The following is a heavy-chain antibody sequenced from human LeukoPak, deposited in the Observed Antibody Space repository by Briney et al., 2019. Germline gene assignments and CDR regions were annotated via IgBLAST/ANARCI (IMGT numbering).Heavy chain of an antibody. V-gene: IGHV4-39*07. CDR3: AIEMATPGLDY. CDR2: MYYSGST. Sequence: SETLSLTCTVSGGSITSSTSYWGWIRQPPGKGLEWTGRMYYSGSTYYNPSLKSRFTISVDTSKNQFSLKLSSVTAADTAVYYCAIEMATPGLDYWGQGTLVTVSS. D-gene: IGHD5-24*01. CDR1: GGSITSSTSY. J-gene: IGHJ4*02.